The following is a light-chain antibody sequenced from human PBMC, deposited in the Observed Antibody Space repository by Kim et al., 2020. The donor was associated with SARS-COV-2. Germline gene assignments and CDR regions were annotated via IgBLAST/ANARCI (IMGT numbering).Light chain of an antibody. CDR3: QQYNSYPWT. Sequence: IQMTQSPSSLSASEGDRVTTTCRASQSISSWLAWYQQKPGKAPKLLIYKASSLESGVPSRFSGSGSGTEFTLTVSSLQPDDLATYYCQQYNSYPWTFGQGTKVDIK. CDR1: QSISSW. J-gene: IGKJ1*01. V-gene: IGKV1-5*03. CDR2: KAS.